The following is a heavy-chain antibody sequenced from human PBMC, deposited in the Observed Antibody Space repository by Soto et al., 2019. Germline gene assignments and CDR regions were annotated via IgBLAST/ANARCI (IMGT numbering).Heavy chain of an antibody. J-gene: IGHJ6*02. CDR2: ISHYSGNT. Sequence: QVQLVQSGDEVRKPGSSVKVSCKASGYIFVNYGIAWVRQAPGQGLEWMGWISHYSGNTHYASKVQGRLTMTTDTSTSTAYMDLGSLTSADTAVYYCAMVDNYVTPTPQDVWGQGTTVTVSS. CDR1: GYIFVNYG. CDR3: AMVDNYVTPTPQDV. D-gene: IGHD3-16*01. V-gene: IGHV1-18*01.